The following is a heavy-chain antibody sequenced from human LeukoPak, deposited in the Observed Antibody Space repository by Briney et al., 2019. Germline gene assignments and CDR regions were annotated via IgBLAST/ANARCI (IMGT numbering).Heavy chain of an antibody. J-gene: IGHJ3*02. Sequence: ASVTVSFKASVYIFTSYSISWVRQAPGQGLEWMGWISAYNGDTNYVQKLQGRVTMTTDTSTSTAYMELKSLRSDDTAVYYCAREEGAPIAAANIWGLGTKVTVSS. V-gene: IGHV1-18*01. CDR3: AREEGAPIAAANI. CDR2: ISAYNGDT. D-gene: IGHD6-13*01. CDR1: VYIFTSYS.